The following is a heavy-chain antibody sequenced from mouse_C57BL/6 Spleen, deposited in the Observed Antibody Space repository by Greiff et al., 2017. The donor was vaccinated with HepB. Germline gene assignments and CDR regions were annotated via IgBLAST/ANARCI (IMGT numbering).Heavy chain of an antibody. CDR1: GFSLTSYG. D-gene: IGHD2-3*01. V-gene: IGHV2-6-2*01. CDR3: ARHDGYYVGFAY. CDR2: IWSDGST. J-gene: IGHJ3*01. Sequence: LVAPSQSLSITCTVSGFSLTSYGVHWVRQPPGKGLEWLVVIWSDGSTTYNSALKSRLSISKDNSKSQVFLKMNSLQTDDTAMYYCARHDGYYVGFAYWGQGTLVTVSA.